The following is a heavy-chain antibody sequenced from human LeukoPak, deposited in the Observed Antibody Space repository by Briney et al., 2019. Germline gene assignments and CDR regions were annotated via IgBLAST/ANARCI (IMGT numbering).Heavy chain of an antibody. V-gene: IGHV3-21*04. CDR1: GFTFSSYS. Sequence: SGGSLRLSCAASGFTFSSYSMNWVRQAPGKGLEWVSSISSSSSYIYYADSVKGRFTISRDNAKNSLYLQMNSLRAEDTAVYYCARQRTKDDAFDIWGQGTMVTVSS. CDR3: ARQRTKDDAFDI. CDR2: ISSSSSYI. D-gene: IGHD3-3*01. J-gene: IGHJ3*02.